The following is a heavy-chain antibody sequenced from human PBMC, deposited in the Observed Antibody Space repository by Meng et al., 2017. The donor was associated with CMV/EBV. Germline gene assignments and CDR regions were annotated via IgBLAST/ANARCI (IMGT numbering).Heavy chain of an antibody. Sequence: SETLSLTCAVYGGSFSGYYWSWIRQPPGKGLEWIGEINHSGSTNYNPSLKSRVTISVDTSKNQFSLKLSSVTAAHTAVYYCASITRRYSSGWYVGSNGVQNDYWGQGTLVTVSS. CDR2: INHSGST. CDR1: GGSFSGYY. V-gene: IGHV4-34*01. D-gene: IGHD6-19*01. J-gene: IGHJ4*02. CDR3: ASITRRYSSGWYVGSNGVQNDY.